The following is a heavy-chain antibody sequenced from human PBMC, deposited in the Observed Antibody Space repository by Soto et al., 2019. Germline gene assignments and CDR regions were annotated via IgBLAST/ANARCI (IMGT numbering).Heavy chain of an antibody. V-gene: IGHV4-4*02. CDR1: GGSISSSNW. J-gene: IGHJ4*02. CDR3: ARDPPLPAAMVD. Sequence: QVQLQESGPGLVKPSGTLSLTCAVSGGSISSSNWWSWVRQPPGKGLEWIGEIYHSGSTNYNPSLKSRVTRSVDKSKTQFSRQLSSVPAADTALYYCARDPPLPAAMVDWGQGTLVTVSS. D-gene: IGHD2-2*01. CDR2: IYHSGST.